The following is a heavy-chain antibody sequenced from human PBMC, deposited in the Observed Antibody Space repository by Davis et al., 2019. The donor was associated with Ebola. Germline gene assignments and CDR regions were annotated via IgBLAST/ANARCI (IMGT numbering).Heavy chain of an antibody. J-gene: IGHJ4*02. V-gene: IGHV1-18*04. D-gene: IGHD6-13*01. CDR2: ISAYNGNT. CDR3: AREGSSSWYNLPNYFDY. Sequence: ASVTVSRMASVYTFTSYHMHWVRQPPGQGREWMGWISAYNGNTNYAQKLQGRVTMTTDTSTSTAYMELRSLRSDDTAVYYCAREGSSSWYNLPNYFDYWGQGTLVTVSS. CDR1: VYTFTSYH.